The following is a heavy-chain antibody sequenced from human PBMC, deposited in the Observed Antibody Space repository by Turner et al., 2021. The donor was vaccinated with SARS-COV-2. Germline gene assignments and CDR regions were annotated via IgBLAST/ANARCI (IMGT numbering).Heavy chain of an antibody. CDR3: ARHWEVAAAAYLARFDP. Sequence: QLQPQESGQGLVKPSETLYLTCTVAGGSISSISYHWGWIRQPPGKGQEWFGSIYYCGCTYYYPSLKSRFTISVDTSKNQFSLKLSSVTAADTAVYYFARHWEVAAAAYLARFDPWGQGTLVTVSS. CDR1: GGSISSISYH. CDR2: IYYCGCT. J-gene: IGHJ5*02. V-gene: IGHV4-39*01. D-gene: IGHD6-13*01.